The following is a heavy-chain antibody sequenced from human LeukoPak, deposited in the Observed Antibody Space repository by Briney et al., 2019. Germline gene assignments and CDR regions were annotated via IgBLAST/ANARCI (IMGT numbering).Heavy chain of an antibody. CDR2: IYYSGST. D-gene: IGHD3-10*01. CDR1: GGSISSSSYY. J-gene: IGHJ4*02. Sequence: SETLSLTCTVSGGSISSSSYYWGWIRQPPGKGLEWIGSIYYSGSTYYNPSLKSRVTISVDTSKNQFSLKLSSVTAADTAVYYCARHDQGFGELLYYFDYWGQGTLVTVSS. CDR3: ARHDQGFGELLYYFDY. V-gene: IGHV4-39*01.